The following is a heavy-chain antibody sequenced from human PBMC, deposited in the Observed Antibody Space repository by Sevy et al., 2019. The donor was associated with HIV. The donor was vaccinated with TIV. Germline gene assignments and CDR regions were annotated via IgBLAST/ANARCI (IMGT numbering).Heavy chain of an antibody. CDR3: ATTAFRDSSGYYGH. Sequence: VGSLRLSFAASGFTFSSYSMSWVRQAPGKGLEWVSSISSSSSYIYYADSVKGRFTISRDNAKNSLYLQMNSLRAEDTAVYYCATTAFRDSSGYYGHWGQGTLVTVSS. J-gene: IGHJ4*02. CDR2: ISSSSSYI. V-gene: IGHV3-21*01. D-gene: IGHD3-22*01. CDR1: GFTFSSYS.